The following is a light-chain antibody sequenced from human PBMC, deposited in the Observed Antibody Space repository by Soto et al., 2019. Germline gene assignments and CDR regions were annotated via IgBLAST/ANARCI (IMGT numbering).Light chain of an antibody. V-gene: IGLV1-44*01. Sequence: QSVLTQPPSASGTPGQRVTISCSGSSSTIGSNTVNWYQQLPGTAPKLLTYGQNQRPSGVADRFSGSKSGTSASLAISGLQSEDEADYYCAVWDDSLDGRVFAGGTKLTVL. CDR2: GQN. CDR3: AVWDDSLDGRV. J-gene: IGLJ2*01. CDR1: SSTIGSNT.